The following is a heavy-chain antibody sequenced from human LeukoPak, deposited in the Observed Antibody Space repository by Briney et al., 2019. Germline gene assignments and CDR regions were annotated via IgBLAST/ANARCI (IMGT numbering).Heavy chain of an antibody. D-gene: IGHD3-3*01. V-gene: IGHV1-69*02. Sequence: GASVKVSCKASGGTFSSYTISWVRQAPGQGLEWMGRIIPILGIANYSQKFQGRVTITADKSTGTAYMELSSLRSEDTAVYYCARDFWSGQIPGDYWRRGTLVTVSS. J-gene: IGHJ4*02. CDR3: ARDFWSGQIPGDY. CDR1: GGTFSSYT. CDR2: IIPILGIA.